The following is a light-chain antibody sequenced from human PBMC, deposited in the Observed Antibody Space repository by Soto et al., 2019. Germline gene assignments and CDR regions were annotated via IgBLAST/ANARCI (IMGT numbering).Light chain of an antibody. CDR1: SSNIGSNT. CDR3: AAWDDSLNGPNYV. Sequence: SVLTQPPSASGTPGQRVTISCSGSSSNIGSNTVNWYQQLPGTAPKLLIYGNNHRPSGVPDRFSGSKSGTSASLAISGLQAEDEADYYCAAWDDSLNGPNYVFGTGTKVTVL. V-gene: IGLV1-44*01. CDR2: GNN. J-gene: IGLJ1*01.